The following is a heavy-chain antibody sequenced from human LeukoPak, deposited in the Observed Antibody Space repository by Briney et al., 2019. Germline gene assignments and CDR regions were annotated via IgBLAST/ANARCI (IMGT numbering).Heavy chain of an antibody. V-gene: IGHV4-38-2*02. J-gene: IGHJ4*02. CDR1: GYSISSGYY. CDR2: IYHSGST. Sequence: RPSETLSLTCTVSGYSISSGYYWGWIRQPPGKGLEWIGSIYHSGSTYYNPSLKSRVTISVNTSKNQFSLKLSSVTAADTAVYYCARVVTMIVVDGPSKFDYWGQGTLVTVSS. D-gene: IGHD3-22*01. CDR3: ARVVTMIVVDGPSKFDY.